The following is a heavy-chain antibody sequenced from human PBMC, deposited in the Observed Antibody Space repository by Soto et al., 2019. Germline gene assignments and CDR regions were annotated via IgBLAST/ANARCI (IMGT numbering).Heavy chain of an antibody. D-gene: IGHD5-12*01. CDR3: ARIRGGYDYYFDY. CDR2: IYYSGST. V-gene: IGHV4-59*01. J-gene: IGHJ4*02. CDR1: GGSISSYY. Sequence: PSETLSLTCTVSGGSISSYYWSWIRQPPGKGLEWIGYIYYSGSTNYNPSLKSRVTISVDTSKNQFSLKLSSVTAADTAVYYCARIRGGYDYYFDYWGQGTLVTVSS.